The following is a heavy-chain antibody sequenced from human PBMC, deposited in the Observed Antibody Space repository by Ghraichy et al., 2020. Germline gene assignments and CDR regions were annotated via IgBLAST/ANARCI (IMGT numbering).Heavy chain of an antibody. CDR1: GFTFSSYS. V-gene: IGHV3-48*02. D-gene: IGHD1-26*01. CDR2: ISSSSSTI. Sequence: LSLTCAASGFTFSSYSMNWVRQAPGKGLEWVSYISSSSSTIYYADSVKGRFTISRDNAKNSLYLQMNSLRDEDTAVYYCARDQGGIYYYYYGMDVWGQGTTVTVSS. CDR3: ARDQGGIYYYYYGMDV. J-gene: IGHJ6*02.